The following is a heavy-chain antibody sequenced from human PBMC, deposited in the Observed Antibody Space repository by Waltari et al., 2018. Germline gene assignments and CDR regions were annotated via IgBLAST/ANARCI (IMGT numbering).Heavy chain of an antibody. J-gene: IGHJ4*02. V-gene: IGHV4-61*02. Sequence: QVQLQESGPGLVKPSQTLSLTCSVSGVSITSGSHYWSWIRQPAGKGLEWIGHIYTSGSTKYNPSLKRRVTISVDTSKNQFSLRLSSVTAADTAVYYCAKTPSPTAKTVSRPYFDYWGQGTLVTVSS. CDR3: AKTPSPTAKTVSRPYFDY. D-gene: IGHD2-21*02. CDR2: IYTSGST. CDR1: GVSITSGSHY.